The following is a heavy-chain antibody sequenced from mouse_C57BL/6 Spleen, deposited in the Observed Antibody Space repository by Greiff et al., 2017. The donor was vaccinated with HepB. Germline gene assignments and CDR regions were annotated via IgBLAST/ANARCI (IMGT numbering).Heavy chain of an antibody. CDR1: GYTFTSYG. Sequence: VKLMESGAELARPGASVKLSCKASGYTFTSYGISWVKQRTGQGLEWIGEIYPRSGNTYYNEKFKGKATLTADKSSSTAYMELRSLTSEDSAVYFCAREAKLGDYWGQGTTLTVSS. V-gene: IGHV1-81*01. CDR3: AREAKLGDY. CDR2: IYPRSGNT. D-gene: IGHD4-1*01. J-gene: IGHJ2*01.